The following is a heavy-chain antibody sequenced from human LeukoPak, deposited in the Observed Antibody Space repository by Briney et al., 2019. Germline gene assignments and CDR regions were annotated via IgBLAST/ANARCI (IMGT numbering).Heavy chain of an antibody. CDR1: GGSIFDYY. CDR3: ARRIGGGWAYWYFDL. D-gene: IGHD6-19*01. Sequence: SETLSLTCTVSGGSIFDYYWSWFRQPPGKALEYIGYIYYSGTTSYNPSLKGRVTMSVDTSKKQLSLKLRSVNGADTAMYYCARRIGGGWAYWYFDLWGRGTLVTVSS. CDR2: IYYSGTT. J-gene: IGHJ2*01. V-gene: IGHV4-59*08.